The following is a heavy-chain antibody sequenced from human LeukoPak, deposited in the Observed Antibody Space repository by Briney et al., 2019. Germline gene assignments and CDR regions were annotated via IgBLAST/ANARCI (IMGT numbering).Heavy chain of an antibody. CDR3: ARDGSVPYDY. CDR2: INPNSGGT. J-gene: IGHJ4*02. CDR1: GYSFTVCY. Sequence: ASETVSCKASGYSFTVCYMHWVRQAPGQGLEWMGWINPNSGGTNYAQKFQGRVTMTRDTSISTAYMELSRLTSDDKAVYDCARDGSVPYDYWGQGTLVTVSS. V-gene: IGHV1-2*02.